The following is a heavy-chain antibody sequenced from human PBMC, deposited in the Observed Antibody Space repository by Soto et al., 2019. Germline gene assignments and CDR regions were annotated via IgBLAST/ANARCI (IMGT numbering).Heavy chain of an antibody. J-gene: IGHJ6*03. Sequence: ASVKVSCKASGYTFTIYDINWVLQATGQGLEWMGWMNPNSGNTGYAQKFQGRVTMTRNTSISTAYMELSSLRSEDTAVYYCARGAVVRYMDVWGKGTTVTVSS. D-gene: IGHD3-22*01. CDR3: ARGAVVRYMDV. V-gene: IGHV1-8*01. CDR2: MNPNSGNT. CDR1: GYTFTIYD.